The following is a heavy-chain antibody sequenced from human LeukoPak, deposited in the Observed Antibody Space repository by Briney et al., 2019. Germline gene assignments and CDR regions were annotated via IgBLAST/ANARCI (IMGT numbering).Heavy chain of an antibody. CDR2: IIPIFGTA. D-gene: IGHD3-10*01. J-gene: IGHJ6*03. Sequence: GSSVKVSCKASGGTFSSYAISWVRQAPGQGLEWMGGIIPIFGTANYAQKFQGRVTITADKSTSTAYMELSSLRSEDTAVYYCARDLVFGSGSYYNLDYYYYMDVWGKGTTVTVSS. CDR1: GGTFSSYA. V-gene: IGHV1-69*06. CDR3: ARDLVFGSGSYYNLDYYYYMDV.